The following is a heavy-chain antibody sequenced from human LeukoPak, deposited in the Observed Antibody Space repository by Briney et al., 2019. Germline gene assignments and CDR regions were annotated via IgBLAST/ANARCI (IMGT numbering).Heavy chain of an antibody. V-gene: IGHV1-69*05. D-gene: IGHD3-3*01. CDR1: GGTFSSYA. CDR3: ARVRTNVLRFLKWGDWFDP. CDR2: IIPIFGTA. J-gene: IGHJ5*02. Sequence: SVKVSCKASGGTFSSYAIRGVRQAPGQGLEWMGGIIPIFGTANYAQKFQGRVSITTDESTSTAYMELSSLRSKDTAVYYCARVRTNVLRFLKWGDWFDPWGQGTLVTVSS.